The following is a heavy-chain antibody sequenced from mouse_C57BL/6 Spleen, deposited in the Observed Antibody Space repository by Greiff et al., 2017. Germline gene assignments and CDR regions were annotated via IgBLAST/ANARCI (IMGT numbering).Heavy chain of an antibody. V-gene: IGHV5-6*01. CDR1: GFTFSSYG. J-gene: IGHJ2*01. CDR2: ISSGGSYT. CDR3: ARHPGTPSFDY. Sequence: EVQLVESGGDLVKPGGSLKLSCAASGFTFSSYGMSWVRQTPDKRLEWVATISSGGSYTYYPDSVKGRFTISRDNAKNALYLQMSSLKSGDTAMYYCARHPGTPSFDYWGQGTTLTVSS. D-gene: IGHD4-1*01.